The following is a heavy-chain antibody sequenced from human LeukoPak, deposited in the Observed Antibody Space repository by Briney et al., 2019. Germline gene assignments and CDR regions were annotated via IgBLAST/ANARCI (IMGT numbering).Heavy chain of an antibody. J-gene: IGHJ3*01. CDR3: ARTFYDTLDSDAFDF. CDR2: INPDSGGT. V-gene: IGHV1-2*02. D-gene: IGHD2/OR15-2a*01. CDR1: GYTFTGYY. Sequence: ASVKVSCKASGYTFTGYYMHWVRQVPGQGLGWMGWINPDSGGTNNAQKFQGRVTMTRDTSISTAYMELSRLRSDDTAVYYCARTFYDTLDSDAFDFWGQGTMVIVSS.